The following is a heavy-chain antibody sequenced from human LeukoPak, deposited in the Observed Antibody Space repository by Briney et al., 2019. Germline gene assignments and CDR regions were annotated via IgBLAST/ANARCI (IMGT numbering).Heavy chain of an antibody. D-gene: IGHD3/OR15-3a*01. Sequence: SETLSLTCTVSGGSISSSSYYWGWIRQPPGKGLEWIGSIYYSGSTYYNPSLKSRVTISVGTSKNQFSLKLSSVTAADTAVYYCARDRLDYYFDYWGQGTLVTVSS. CDR2: IYYSGST. CDR3: ARDRLDYYFDY. J-gene: IGHJ4*02. CDR1: GGSISSSSYY. V-gene: IGHV4-39*07.